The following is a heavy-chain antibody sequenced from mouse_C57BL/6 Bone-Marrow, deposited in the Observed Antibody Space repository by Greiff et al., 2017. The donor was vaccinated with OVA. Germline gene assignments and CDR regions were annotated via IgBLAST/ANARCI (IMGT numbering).Heavy chain of an antibody. V-gene: IGHV1-69*01. D-gene: IGHD2-4*01. CDR3: VREGDYGVYYFDY. CDR2: IDTSDSYT. CDR1: GYTFTSYW. Sequence: QVQLQQPGAELVMPGASVKLSCKASGYTFTSYWMHWVKQRPGQGLEWIGEIDTSDSYTNYNQKFKGKSTLTVDKSSSTAYMQLSSLTSEDSAVYYCVREGDYGVYYFDYWGQGTTLTVSS. J-gene: IGHJ2*01.